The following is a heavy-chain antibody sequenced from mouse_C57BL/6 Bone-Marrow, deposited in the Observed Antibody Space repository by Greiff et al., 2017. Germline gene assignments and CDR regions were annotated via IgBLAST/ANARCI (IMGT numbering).Heavy chain of an antibody. V-gene: IGHV1-15*01. CDR2: IDPETGGT. Sequence: VQLKQSGAELVRPGASVTLSCKASGYTFTDYEMHWVKQTPVHGLEWIGAIDPETGGTAYNQKFQGKAILTADKSSSTAYMELRILTSEDSAVYYCTANDYWGQGTTLTVSS. CDR3: TANDY. J-gene: IGHJ2*01. CDR1: GYTFTDYE.